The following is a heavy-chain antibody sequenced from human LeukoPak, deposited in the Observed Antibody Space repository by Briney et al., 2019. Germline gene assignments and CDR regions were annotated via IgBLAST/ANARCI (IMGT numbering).Heavy chain of an antibody. CDR1: GFIFANAW. CDR3: ARAPSSDYYDSSSGAFDI. CDR2: IKQDGSEK. Sequence: GGSLRLSCTGSGFIFANAWMTWVRQAPGKGLEWVANIKQDGSEKYYVDSVKGRFTISRDNAKNSLYLQMNSLRAEDTAVYYCARAPSSDYYDSSSGAFDIWGQGTMVTVSS. D-gene: IGHD3-22*01. V-gene: IGHV3-7*01. J-gene: IGHJ3*02.